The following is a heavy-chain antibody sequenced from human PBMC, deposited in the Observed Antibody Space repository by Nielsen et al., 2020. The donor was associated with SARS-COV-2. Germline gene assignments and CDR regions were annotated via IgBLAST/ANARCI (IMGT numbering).Heavy chain of an antibody. CDR1: GFTFSDYY. V-gene: IGHV3-11*06. J-gene: IGHJ4*02. CDR2: IGSSSSYT. D-gene: IGHD1-1*01. Sequence: GESLKISCAASGFTFSDYYMSWIRQAPGKGLEWVSYIGSSSSYTDYTDSVKGRFTISRDNAKNSLYLQMNSLRVEDTAIYYCASDHDWNDVYGGQWGQGTLVTVSS. CDR3: ASDHDWNDVYGGQ.